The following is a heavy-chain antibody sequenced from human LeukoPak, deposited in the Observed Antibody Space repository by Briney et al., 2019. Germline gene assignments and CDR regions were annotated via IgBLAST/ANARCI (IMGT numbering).Heavy chain of an antibody. CDR2: IRYDGINK. Sequence: GGSLRLSCAASGFTFSSYGMHWVRQAPGKGLEWVAFIRYDGINKYYADSVKGRFTISRDNSKNTLYLQMSSLRVEDTAVYYCAKGRVYQPNWGQGTLVTVSS. J-gene: IGHJ4*02. V-gene: IGHV3-30*02. CDR1: GFTFSSYG. CDR3: AKGRVYQPN. D-gene: IGHD2-2*01.